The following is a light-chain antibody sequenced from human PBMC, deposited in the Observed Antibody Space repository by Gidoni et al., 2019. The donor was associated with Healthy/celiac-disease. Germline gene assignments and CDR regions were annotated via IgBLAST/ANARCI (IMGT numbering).Light chain of an antibody. Sequence: XIVMTQSPATLSVSPGERATLSCRASQSVSSNLAWYQQKPGQAPRILIDGASTRATGIPARFSGSGSGTEFTLTISSLQSEDFAVYYCQQYNNWPPSTFXQXTKVEIK. CDR1: QSVSSN. V-gene: IGKV3-15*01. J-gene: IGKJ1*01. CDR2: GAS. CDR3: QQYNNWPPST.